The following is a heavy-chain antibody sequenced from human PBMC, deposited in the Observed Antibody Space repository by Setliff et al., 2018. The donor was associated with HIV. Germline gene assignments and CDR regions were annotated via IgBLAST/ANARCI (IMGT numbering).Heavy chain of an antibody. CDR3: ARGDWRTPYWYFDL. CDR2: ISGYNGNT. V-gene: IGHV1-18*01. D-gene: IGHD2-21*01. CDR1: GYTFTTYG. Sequence: ASVKVSCKASGYTFTTYGISWVRQAPGQGLEWMGWISGYNGNTRYAQKLQGRVTMTTDTSTSTAYMELRSLGSDDTAEYFCARGDWRTPYWYFDLWGRGTLVTVSS. J-gene: IGHJ2*01.